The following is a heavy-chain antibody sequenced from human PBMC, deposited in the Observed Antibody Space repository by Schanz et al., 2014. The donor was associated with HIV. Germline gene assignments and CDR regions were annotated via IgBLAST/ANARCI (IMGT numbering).Heavy chain of an antibody. Sequence: QVQLVESGGGVVQPGRSLRLSCAASGFTFSSYGMHWVRQAPGKGLEWVAVIWYDGRNKYYADSVKGRFTISRDNSKNTLYLQMNSLRAEDTAVYYCAREGSNYYGSGSYYKTYGMDVWGQGTTVTVSS. J-gene: IGHJ6*02. V-gene: IGHV3-33*01. CDR1: GFTFSSYG. D-gene: IGHD3-10*01. CDR3: AREGSNYYGSGSYYKTYGMDV. CDR2: IWYDGRNK.